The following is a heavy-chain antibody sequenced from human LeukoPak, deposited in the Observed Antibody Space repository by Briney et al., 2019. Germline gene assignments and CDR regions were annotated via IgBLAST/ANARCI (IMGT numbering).Heavy chain of an antibody. D-gene: IGHD6-19*01. Sequence: SETLSLTCTVSGGSISSGGYYWSWIRQHPGKGLEWIGYIYYSGSTYYNPSLRSRVTISVDTSKNQFSLKLSSVTAADTAVYYCARESVAGNGVDYWGQGTLVTVSS. CDR1: GGSISSGGYY. J-gene: IGHJ4*02. CDR3: ARESVAGNGVDY. V-gene: IGHV4-31*03. CDR2: IYYSGST.